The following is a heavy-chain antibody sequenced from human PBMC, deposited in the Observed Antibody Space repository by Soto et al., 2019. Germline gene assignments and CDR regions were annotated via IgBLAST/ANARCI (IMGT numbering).Heavy chain of an antibody. V-gene: IGHV1-69*01. CDR2: IIPIFGTA. Sequence: QVQLVQSGAEVKKPGSSVKVSCKASGGTFSSYAISWVRQAPGQGLEWMGGIIPIFGTANYAQKFQGRVMITADESTSTAYMELSSLRSEDTAVYYCARDMDSSGYYYVWFDPWGQGTLVTVSS. D-gene: IGHD3-22*01. CDR1: GGTFSSYA. J-gene: IGHJ5*02. CDR3: ARDMDSSGYYYVWFDP.